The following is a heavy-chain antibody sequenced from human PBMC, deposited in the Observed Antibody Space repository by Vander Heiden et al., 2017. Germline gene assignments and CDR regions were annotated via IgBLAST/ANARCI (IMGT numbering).Heavy chain of an antibody. Sequence: QVQLVESGGGVVQPGRSLRLSCAASGFPFSSYGMHWVRQAPGKGLELVAVISYDGSNKYYADSVKGRFTISRDNSKNTLYLQMNSLRAEDTAVYYCAKWAMGSGVDYWGQGTLVTVSS. D-gene: IGHD1-26*01. V-gene: IGHV3-30*18. CDR1: GFPFSSYG. CDR2: ISYDGSNK. CDR3: AKWAMGSGVDY. J-gene: IGHJ4*02.